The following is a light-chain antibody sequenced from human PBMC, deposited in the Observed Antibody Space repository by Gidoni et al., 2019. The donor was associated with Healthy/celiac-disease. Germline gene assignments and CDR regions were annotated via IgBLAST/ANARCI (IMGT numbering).Light chain of an antibody. CDR1: QSIRSY. V-gene: IGKV1-39*01. J-gene: IGKJ2*01. Sequence: SQMTQAPSSLSASVGDRVTITCRASQSIRSYLNWYQQKPGKAPKLLIYAASSLQSGVPSRFSGSGSGTDFTLTISSLQPEDFATYYCQQSNSTPYTFGQGTKLEIK. CDR2: AAS. CDR3: QQSNSTPYT.